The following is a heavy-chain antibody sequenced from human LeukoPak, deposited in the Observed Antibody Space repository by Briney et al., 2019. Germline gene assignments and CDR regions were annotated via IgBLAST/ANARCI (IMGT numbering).Heavy chain of an antibody. CDR1: GASISSGTYY. CDR3: ARDVEMGTIGHYFDS. J-gene: IGHJ4*02. CDR2: IYHSGST. Sequence: SETLSLTCAVSGASISSGTYYWSWIRQHPGKGLEWIGYIYHSGSTFYNPSLKGRVTISADTSENQFSLNLRSVTAADTAIYYCARDVEMGTIGHYFDSWGQGTLVTVSS. D-gene: IGHD5-24*01. V-gene: IGHV4-31*11.